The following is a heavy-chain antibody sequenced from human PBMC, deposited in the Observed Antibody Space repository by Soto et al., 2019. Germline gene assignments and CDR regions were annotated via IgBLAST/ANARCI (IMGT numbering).Heavy chain of an antibody. CDR1: GYTFTGYY. Sequence: ASVKVSCKASGYTFTGYYMHWVRQAPGQGLEWMGWINPNSGGTNYEQKFQGRVTMTRDTSISTAYMELSRLRSDDTAVYYCARRNVLRFLEWLPRPNDAFDIWGQGTMVTVSS. CDR3: ARRNVLRFLEWLPRPNDAFDI. CDR2: INPNSGGT. V-gene: IGHV1-2*02. D-gene: IGHD3-3*01. J-gene: IGHJ3*02.